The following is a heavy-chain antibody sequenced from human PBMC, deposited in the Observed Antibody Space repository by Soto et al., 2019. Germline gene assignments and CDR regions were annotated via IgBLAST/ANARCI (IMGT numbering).Heavy chain of an antibody. CDR2: IYYSGST. CDR1: GGNISGYC. V-gene: IGHV4-59*01. J-gene: IGHJ4*02. Sequence: SVTIRVTCSVAGGNISGYCGSWIRQPPGKGLEWIGYIYYSGSTNYNPSLKSRVTISVDTSKNQFSLKLSSVTAADTAVYYCARGGTPIDYWGQGTLVTVSS. CDR3: ARGGTPIDY. D-gene: IGHD3-16*01.